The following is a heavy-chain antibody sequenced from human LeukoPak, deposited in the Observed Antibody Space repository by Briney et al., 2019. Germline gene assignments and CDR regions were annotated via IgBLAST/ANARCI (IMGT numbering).Heavy chain of an antibody. J-gene: IGHJ3*02. Sequence: ASVKVSCKASGYTFTGYYMHWVRQAPGKGLEWMGGFDPEDGETIYAQKFQGRVTMTEDTSTDTAYMELSSLRSEDTAVYYCATLPTYSDAFDIWGQGTMVTVSS. CDR3: ATLPTYSDAFDI. V-gene: IGHV1-24*01. D-gene: IGHD2-21*01. CDR2: FDPEDGET. CDR1: GYTFTGYY.